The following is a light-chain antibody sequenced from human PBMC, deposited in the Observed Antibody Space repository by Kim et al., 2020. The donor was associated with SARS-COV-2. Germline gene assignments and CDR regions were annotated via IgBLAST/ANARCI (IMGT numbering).Light chain of an antibody. Sequence: QSALTQPASVSGSPGQSITISCTGTSSDVGGYNYVSWYQQHPGKAPKLMIYDVTKRPSGVSNRFSGSKSGNTASLTISGLQAEDEADYYCSSYTSGSTLFGTGTKVTVL. CDR2: DVT. V-gene: IGLV2-14*01. CDR3: SSYTSGSTL. CDR1: SSDVGGYNY. J-gene: IGLJ1*01.